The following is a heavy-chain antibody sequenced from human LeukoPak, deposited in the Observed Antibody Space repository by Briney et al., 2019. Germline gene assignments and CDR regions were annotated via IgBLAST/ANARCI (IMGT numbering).Heavy chain of an antibody. V-gene: IGHV3-21*01. D-gene: IGHD6-19*01. Sequence: GGSLRLSCAASGFTFSSYSMNWVRQAPGNGLEWVSSISSSSSYIYYADSVKGRFTISRDNAKNSLYLQMNSLRAEDTAVYYCARDLSAVAGTYYFDYWGQGTLVTVSS. CDR3: ARDLSAVAGTYYFDY. CDR2: ISSSSSYI. CDR1: GFTFSSYS. J-gene: IGHJ4*02.